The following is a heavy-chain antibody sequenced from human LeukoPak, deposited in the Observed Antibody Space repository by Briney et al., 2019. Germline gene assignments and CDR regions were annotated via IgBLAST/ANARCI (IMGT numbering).Heavy chain of an antibody. CDR2: ISYSGTT. D-gene: IGHD5/OR15-5a*01. V-gene: IGHV4-59*01. Sequence: PSETLSLTCTVSGGSISNSYWTWIRQPPGKGLEYIGYISYSGTTSYNPSLKSRVTISVDTSKNQFSLKLTSVTAADTAVYYCARDKGLPQAFDLWGQGTMVTVSS. CDR3: ARDKGLPQAFDL. CDR1: GGSISNSY. J-gene: IGHJ3*01.